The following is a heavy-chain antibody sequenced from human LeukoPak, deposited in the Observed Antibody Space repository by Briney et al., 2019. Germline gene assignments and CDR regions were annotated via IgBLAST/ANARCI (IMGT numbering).Heavy chain of an antibody. CDR1: GFTFSSYW. J-gene: IGHJ6*03. Sequence: GGSLRLSCAASGFTFSSYWMSWVRQAPGKGLEWVANIKQDGSEKYYVDSVKGRFTISRDNAKNSLYLQMNSLRAEDTAVYYCARRRTPPKQSYYMDVWGKGTTVTVSS. CDR2: IKQDGSEK. D-gene: IGHD6-19*01. CDR3: ARRRTPPKQSYYMDV. V-gene: IGHV3-7*01.